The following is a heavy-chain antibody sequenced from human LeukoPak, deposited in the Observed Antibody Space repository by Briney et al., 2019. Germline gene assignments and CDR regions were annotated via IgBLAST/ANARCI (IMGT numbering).Heavy chain of an antibody. V-gene: IGHV1-2*06. Sequence: ASVKVSCKASGYTFTGYYMHRVRQAPGQGLEWMGRINPNSGGTNYAQKFQGRVTMTRETAISTAHMELSRLRSDDTAVYYCARVSRRDGYNLGYWGQGTLVTVSS. J-gene: IGHJ4*02. CDR1: GYTFTGYY. CDR2: INPNSGGT. CDR3: ARVSRRDGYNLGY. D-gene: IGHD5-24*01.